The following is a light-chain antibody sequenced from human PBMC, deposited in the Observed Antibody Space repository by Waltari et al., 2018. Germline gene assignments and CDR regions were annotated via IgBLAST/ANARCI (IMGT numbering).Light chain of an antibody. Sequence: SSELTQDPTVSVALGLTVHITCQGDSPREYSPIWYQHKPGQAPRVVIFATEHRPPGIPDRFSGSSSGNTASLTISGAQAADEADYYCSSRDSSGPHLIFGGGTRLTVL. V-gene: IGLV3-19*01. CDR2: ATE. J-gene: IGLJ2*01. CDR1: SPREYS. CDR3: SSRDSSGPHLI.